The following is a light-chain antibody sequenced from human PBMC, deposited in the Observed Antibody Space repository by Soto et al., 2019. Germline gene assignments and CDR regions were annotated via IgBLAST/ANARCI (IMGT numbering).Light chain of an antibody. CDR1: QSVNNN. CDR2: GAS. V-gene: IGKV3D-15*01. CDR3: QLYGISPH. J-gene: IGKJ5*01. Sequence: ETLMTQSPATLSVTPGERATLSCRASQSVNNNLAWYQQKLGQAPRVLIYGASNRATGIPDRFSGSASGTDFTLTINRLEPEDFAVYYCQLYGISPHFGQGTLLEIK.